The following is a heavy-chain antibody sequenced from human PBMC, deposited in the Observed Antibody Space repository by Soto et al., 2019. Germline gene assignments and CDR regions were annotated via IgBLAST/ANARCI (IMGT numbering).Heavy chain of an antibody. CDR2: ISAYNGNT. V-gene: IGHV1-18*01. J-gene: IGHJ4*02. Sequence: GASVKVSCKASGYTFTSYGISWVRQAPGQGLEWMGWISAYNGNTNYAQKLQGRVTMTTDTSTSTAYMELRSLRSDDTAVYYCARVRVAVSRGGHFDYWGQGTLVTVSS. D-gene: IGHD6-19*01. CDR3: ARVRVAVSRGGHFDY. CDR1: GYTFTSYG.